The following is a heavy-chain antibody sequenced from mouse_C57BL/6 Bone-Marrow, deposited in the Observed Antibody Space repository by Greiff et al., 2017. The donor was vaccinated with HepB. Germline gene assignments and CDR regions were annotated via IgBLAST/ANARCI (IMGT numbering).Heavy chain of an antibody. J-gene: IGHJ3*01. CDR1: GYTFTSYG. Sequence: QVQLKQSGAELARPGASVKLSCKASGYTFTSYGISWVKQRTGQGLEWIGEIYPRSGNTYYNEKFKGKATLTADKSSSTAYMELRSLTSEDSAVYFCARDGYYGAWFAYWGQGTLVTVSA. V-gene: IGHV1-81*01. CDR2: IYPRSGNT. CDR3: ARDGYYGAWFAY. D-gene: IGHD2-3*01.